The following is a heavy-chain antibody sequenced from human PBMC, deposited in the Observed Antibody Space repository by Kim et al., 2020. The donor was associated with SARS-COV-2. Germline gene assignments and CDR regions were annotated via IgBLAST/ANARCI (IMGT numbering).Heavy chain of an antibody. D-gene: IGHD1-26*01. CDR3: ASSGVGAVGWFDP. CDR1: GGSIRSYY. CDR2: VYHTGNT. V-gene: IGHV4-59*01. Sequence: SETLSLTCSVSGGSIRSYYWTWIQQSPGKRLEWIGYVYHTGNTNYNPSLRGRVTISLDTSKRQFSLTLTSVTAADTAVYYCASSGVGAVGWFDPWGQGTLVTVSS. J-gene: IGHJ5*02.